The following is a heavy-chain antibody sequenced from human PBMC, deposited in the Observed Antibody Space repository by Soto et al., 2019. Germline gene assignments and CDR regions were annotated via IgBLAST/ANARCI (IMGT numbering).Heavy chain of an antibody. J-gene: IGHJ6*02. D-gene: IGHD3-3*01. CDR1: GGTFSSYA. CDR3: ARDLIFGVVNYRMDV. Sequence: GASVKVSCKASGGTFSSYAISWVRQAPGQGLEWMGGIIPIFGTANYAQKFQGRVTITADESTSTAYMELSSLRSEDTAVYYCARDLIFGVVNYRMDVWGQGTTVTVSS. V-gene: IGHV1-69*13. CDR2: IIPIFGTA.